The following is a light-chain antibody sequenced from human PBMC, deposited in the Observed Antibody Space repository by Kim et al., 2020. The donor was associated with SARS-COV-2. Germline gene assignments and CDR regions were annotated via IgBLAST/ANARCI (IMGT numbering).Light chain of an antibody. CDR1: YSDIGRYDY. Sequence: GQSVTLSCPCTYSDIGRYDYFSWYQNRPGTAPKLVIYEVSRPPSGVPVRFSGSESGDAASLTVSGLRAEDEADYYCSSYTDSSALVFGGGTQLTVL. CDR3: SSYTDSSALV. CDR2: EVS. J-gene: IGLJ3*02. V-gene: IGLV2-8*01.